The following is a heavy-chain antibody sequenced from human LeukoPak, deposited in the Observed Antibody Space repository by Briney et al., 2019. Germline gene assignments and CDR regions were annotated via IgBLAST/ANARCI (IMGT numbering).Heavy chain of an antibody. CDR3: AKAPHSELLLIDF. J-gene: IGHJ4*02. V-gene: IGHV3-48*03. CDR1: AFTFSSYE. Sequence: GGSLRLSCAASAFTFSSYEMNWVRQAPGKRLEWVSYISSSAHTIYYADSVKGRFTISRDNSKNTLYLQMNSLRAEDTAVYYCAKAPHSELLLIDFWGQGTLVTVSS. D-gene: IGHD1-7*01. CDR2: ISSSAHTI.